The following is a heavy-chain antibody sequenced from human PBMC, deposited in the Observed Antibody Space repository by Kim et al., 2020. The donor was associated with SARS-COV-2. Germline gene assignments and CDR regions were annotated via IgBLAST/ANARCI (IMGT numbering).Heavy chain of an antibody. D-gene: IGHD6-13*01. Sequence: SETLSLTCTVSGAAITSSDYYWGWIRQPPGKGLEWLGNIYYTGSTYYNPSLKSRVTISVDASKNQFSLKLSSVTAADTAVYYCARPLIAAAGNWFDPWGQGTLVTVSS. J-gene: IGHJ5*02. V-gene: IGHV4-39*01. CDR1: GAAITSSDYY. CDR3: ARPLIAAAGNWFDP. CDR2: IYYTGST.